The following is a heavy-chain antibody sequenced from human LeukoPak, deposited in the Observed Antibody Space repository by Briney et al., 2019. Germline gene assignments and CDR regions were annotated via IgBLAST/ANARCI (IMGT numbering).Heavy chain of an antibody. J-gene: IGHJ5*02. CDR1: GGSFSVYY. D-gene: IGHD4-23*01. CDR2: INHSGRT. CDR3: ARDGGSNNYWFDP. Sequence: PETLSLTCTVYGGSFSVYYWIWIRQPPGKGLEWIGEINHSGRTNYNPSLKSRVTISVDTSKNEFSLKLSSVTAADTAVYYCARDGGSNNYWFDPWGQGTLVTVSS. V-gene: IGHV4-34*01.